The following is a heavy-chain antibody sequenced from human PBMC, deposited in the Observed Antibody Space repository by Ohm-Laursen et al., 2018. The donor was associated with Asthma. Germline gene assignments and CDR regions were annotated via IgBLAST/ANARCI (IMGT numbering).Heavy chain of an antibody. CDR2: ISYDGSNK. CDR1: GFTFSSYA. Sequence: SLRLSCAASGFTFSSYAMHWVRQAPGKGLEWVAVISYDGSNKYYADSVKGRFAISRDNAHNSLYLQMNSLRDEDTAFYYCAVSIYAYGEGAYWGQGTLVTVSS. D-gene: IGHD3-10*01. J-gene: IGHJ4*02. V-gene: IGHV3-30*09. CDR3: AVSIYAYGEGAY.